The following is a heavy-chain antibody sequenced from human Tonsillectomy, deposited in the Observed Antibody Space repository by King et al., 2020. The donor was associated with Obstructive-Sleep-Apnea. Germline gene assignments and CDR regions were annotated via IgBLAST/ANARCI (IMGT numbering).Heavy chain of an antibody. CDR2: ISGSGGST. J-gene: IGHJ4*02. CDR3: AKGGGPEMATTKRYYFDY. Sequence: EQLVQSGGGLVQPGGSLRLSCAASGFTFSSYAMSWVRQAPGKGLEWVSAISGSGGSTYYADSVKGRFTISRDNSKNTLYLQMNSLRAEDTAVYYCAKGGGPEMATTKRYYFDYWGQGTLVTVSS. V-gene: IGHV3-23*04. CDR1: GFTFSSYA. D-gene: IGHD5-24*01.